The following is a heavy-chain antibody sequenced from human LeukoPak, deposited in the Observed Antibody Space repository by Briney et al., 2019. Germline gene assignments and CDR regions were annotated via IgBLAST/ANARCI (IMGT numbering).Heavy chain of an antibody. CDR1: GFTFSSYA. CDR3: ARAPVYNAFDI. J-gene: IGHJ3*02. D-gene: IGHD1-14*01. Sequence: GGSLRLSCAVSGFTFSSYAIHWVRQAPGKGLEWVAVISHDGSKKYYADSVKGRFTISRDNSMNTLFLQMNSLRAEDTAVYYCARAPVYNAFDIWGQGTMVTVSS. V-gene: IGHV3-30-3*01. CDR2: ISHDGSKK.